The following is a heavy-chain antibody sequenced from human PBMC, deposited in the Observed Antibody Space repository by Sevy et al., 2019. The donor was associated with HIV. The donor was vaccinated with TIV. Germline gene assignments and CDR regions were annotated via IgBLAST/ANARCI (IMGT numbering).Heavy chain of an antibody. J-gene: IGHJ4*02. CDR3: AKDDMLRGVISFPGYFDY. CDR1: GFSFDDYA. V-gene: IGHV3-9*01. CDR2: ISWNSGTI. Sequence: GGSLRLSCAASGFSFDDYAFHWVRQPPGKGLEWVSGISWNSGTIAYADSVKGRFTISRDNAKNSLYLQMNSLRPEDTALYYCAKDDMLRGVISFPGYFDYWGQGTLVTVSS. D-gene: IGHD3-10*01.